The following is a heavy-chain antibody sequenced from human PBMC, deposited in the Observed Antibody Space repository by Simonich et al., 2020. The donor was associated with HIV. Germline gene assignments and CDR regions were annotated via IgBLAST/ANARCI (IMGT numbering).Heavy chain of an antibody. V-gene: IGHV4-34*01. J-gene: IGHJ4*02. CDR3: ARRHPTTVTTPYFDY. CDR1: GWSFSGYY. D-gene: IGHD4-17*01. CDR2: KNHSGST. Sequence: QVQLQQWGAGLLKPSETLSLTCAVYGWSFSGYYWSGIRQPPGRGLEWIGEKNHSGSTNTNPTLKKRVTISADTSKNQFSLKLSSVTAADTAVYYCARRHPTTVTTPYFDYWGQGTLVTVSS.